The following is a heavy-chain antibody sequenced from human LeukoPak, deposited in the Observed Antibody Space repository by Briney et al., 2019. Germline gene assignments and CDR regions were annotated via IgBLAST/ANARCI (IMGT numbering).Heavy chain of an antibody. CDR3: ARGAAAINWFDP. CDR1: GGSISSSNW. V-gene: IGHV4-4*02. J-gene: IGHJ5*02. D-gene: IGHD6-13*01. CDR2: IYHSGST. Sequence: SETLSLTCAVPGGSISSSNWWSWVRQPPGKGLEWIGEIYHSGSTNYNPSLRSRVTISVDRSKNQFSLRLSSVTAADTAVYYCARGAAAINWFDPWGQGTLVTVSS.